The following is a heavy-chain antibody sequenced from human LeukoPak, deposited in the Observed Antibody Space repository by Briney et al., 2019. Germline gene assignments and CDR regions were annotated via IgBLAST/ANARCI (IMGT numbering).Heavy chain of an antibody. CDR1: GFTFSSYS. V-gene: IGHV3-21*01. CDR2: ISRSSSYI. J-gene: IGHJ5*02. Sequence: PGGSLRLSCAASGFTFSSYSMNWVRQAPGKGLEWVSSISRSSSYIYYADSVKGRFTISRDNAKNSLYLQMNSPRAEDTAVYYCARVEESASFDPWGQGTLVTVSS. CDR3: ARVEESASFDP. D-gene: IGHD3-3*01.